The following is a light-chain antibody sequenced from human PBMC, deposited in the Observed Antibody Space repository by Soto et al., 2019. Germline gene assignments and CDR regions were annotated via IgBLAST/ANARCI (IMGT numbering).Light chain of an antibody. V-gene: IGKV3D-15*01. CDR1: QSVSSS. Sequence: EIVLTQSPGTLSASPGERATLTCRARQSVSSSLVWCQQKPGQSPRLLIYGASNRATGIPARFSGSGSGTDFTLTISGLEPEDFAVYYCQQYSISPFTFGQGTQVEIK. J-gene: IGKJ1*01. CDR3: QQYSISPFT. CDR2: GAS.